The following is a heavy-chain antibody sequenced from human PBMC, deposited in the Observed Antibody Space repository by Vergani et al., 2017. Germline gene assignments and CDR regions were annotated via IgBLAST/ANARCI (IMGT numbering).Heavy chain of an antibody. J-gene: IGHJ6*02. V-gene: IGHV3-48*01. D-gene: IGHD3-10*01. CDR1: GFTFSSYS. CDR3: ARDIGRNYYYYGMDV. Sequence: EVQLLESGGDLVQPGGSLRLSCAASGFTFSSYSMNWVRQAPGKGLEWVSYISSSSSTIYYADSVKGRFTISRDNAKNSLYLQMNSLRAEDTAVYYCARDIGRNYYYYGMDVWGQGTTVTVSS. CDR2: ISSSSSTI.